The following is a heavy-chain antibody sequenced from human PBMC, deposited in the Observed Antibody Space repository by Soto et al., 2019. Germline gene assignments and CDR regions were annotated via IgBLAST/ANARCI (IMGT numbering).Heavy chain of an antibody. CDR3: AKKWDTTFSSSSH. D-gene: IGHD6-6*01. CDR2: ISGSGGST. CDR1: GFTFTTYA. Sequence: EVQLLESGGGLVQPGGSLRLSCAASGFTFTTYAMTWVRQAPGKGLEWVSAISGSGGSTYYADSVKGRFTISRDNSKNTLYLQMNSLRAEDTAVYYCAKKWDTTFSSSSHWGQGTLVTVSS. J-gene: IGHJ4*02. V-gene: IGHV3-23*01.